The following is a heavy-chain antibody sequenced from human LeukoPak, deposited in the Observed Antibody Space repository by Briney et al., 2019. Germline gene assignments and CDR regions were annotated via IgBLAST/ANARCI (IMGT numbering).Heavy chain of an antibody. J-gene: IGHJ4*02. CDR3: ASSTVTNFDY. V-gene: IGHV3-21*01. CDR2: ISSSSNYI. Sequence: GGSLRLYCAASGFTFSSHSMTWVRQAPGKGLEWVSSISSSSNYIYYADSVKGRFTISRDNAKNSLYLQANSLRAEDTAVYYCASSTVTNFDYWGQGTLVTVSS. D-gene: IGHD4-17*01. CDR1: GFTFSSHS.